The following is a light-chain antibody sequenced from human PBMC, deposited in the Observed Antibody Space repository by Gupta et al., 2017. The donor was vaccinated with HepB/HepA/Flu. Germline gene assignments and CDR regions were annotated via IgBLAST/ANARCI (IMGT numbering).Light chain of an antibody. V-gene: IGKV1-12*01. CDR2: TTS. CDR1: QDISSW. Sequence: DIQMTQSPSVVSASVGDRVTITCRASQDISSWLAWYQQKPGRAPKLLMYTTSSSQSGVPSRFSGSGSGTDFTPTISNLEAEDFATYYCQQANKLPLTFGGGTKVEIK. J-gene: IGKJ4*01. CDR3: QQANKLPLT.